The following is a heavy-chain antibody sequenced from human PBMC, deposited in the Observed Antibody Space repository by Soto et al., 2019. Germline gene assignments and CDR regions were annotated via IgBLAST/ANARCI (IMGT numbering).Heavy chain of an antibody. CDR3: ARILTGTGGHFDY. V-gene: IGHV2-5*02. CDR1: GFSLSTSGVG. J-gene: IGHJ4*02. Sequence: QITLKESGPTLVKPTQTLTLTCSFSGFSLSTSGVGVGWIRQPPEKALEWLALIFWDDDKRYSPSLKSRLNITKDNSKNQVVLTMTNMAPVDTATYYCARILTGTGGHFDYWGQGALVTVSS. D-gene: IGHD2-8*02. CDR2: IFWDDDK.